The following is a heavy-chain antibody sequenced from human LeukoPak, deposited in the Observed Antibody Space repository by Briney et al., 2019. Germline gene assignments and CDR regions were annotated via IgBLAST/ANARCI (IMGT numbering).Heavy chain of an antibody. V-gene: IGHV1-69*02. CDR3: ARVDTAMVIDY. Sequence: ASVKVSCKASGYTFTTYYIHWVRQAPGQGLEWMGRIIPILGIANYAQKFQGRVTITADKSTSTAYMELSSLRSEDTAVYYCARVDTAMVIDYWGQGTLVTVSS. CDR1: GYTFTTYY. D-gene: IGHD5-18*01. CDR2: IIPILGIA. J-gene: IGHJ4*02.